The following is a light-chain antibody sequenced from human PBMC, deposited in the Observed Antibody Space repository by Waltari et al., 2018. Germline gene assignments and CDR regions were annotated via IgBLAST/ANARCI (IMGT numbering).Light chain of an antibody. CDR2: AAS. V-gene: IGKV3-20*01. CDR3: QQYGSSPTDT. CDR1: QRVSSTS. Sequence: EIVLTQSPGTLALSPGERATLSCRASQRVSSTSLACDQHKPGQARRLLIYAASTRATGIPDRFSGGGSGTYFTLTISRLEPEDFAVYYCQQYGSSPTDTFGQGTRLEMK. J-gene: IGKJ5*01.